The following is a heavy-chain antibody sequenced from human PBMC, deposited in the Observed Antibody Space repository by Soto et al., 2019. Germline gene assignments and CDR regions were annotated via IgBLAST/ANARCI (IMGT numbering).Heavy chain of an antibody. CDR1: GFTFNTYP. V-gene: IGHV3-23*01. J-gene: IGHJ6*02. CDR3: AKGVLSFHYGMEV. CDR2: ISSTAGRTS. D-gene: IGHD3-10*01. Sequence: GGALRLSCATSGFTFNTYPMTWVRQAPGKGLEWVSSISSTAGRTSSYADSVKGRFAISRDFSDNTVYLQMNNLRVDDTAVYFCAKGVLSFHYGMEVWGQGTTVTVSS.